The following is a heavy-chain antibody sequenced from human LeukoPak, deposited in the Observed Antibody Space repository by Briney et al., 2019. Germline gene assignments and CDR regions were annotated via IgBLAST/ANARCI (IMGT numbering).Heavy chain of an antibody. D-gene: IGHD3-22*01. CDR3: ARETAYYYDSGGYWTYYFDY. CDR1: GGSISSYY. V-gene: IGHV4-4*07. Sequence: SETLSLTCTVSGGSISSYYWSWIRQPAGKGLEWIGRIYTSGSTNYNPSLKSRVTMSVDTSKNQFSLKLSSVTAADTAVYYCARETAYYYDSGGYWTYYFDYWGQGTLVTVSS. J-gene: IGHJ4*02. CDR2: IYTSGST.